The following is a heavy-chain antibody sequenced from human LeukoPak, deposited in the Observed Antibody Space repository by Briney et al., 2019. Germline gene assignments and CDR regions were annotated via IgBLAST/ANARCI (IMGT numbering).Heavy chain of an antibody. CDR3: ARGNYDSRGYSNAFDI. J-gene: IGHJ3*02. Sequence: PSETLSLTCTVSGGSFSSYHWSWIRQPPGKRLEWIGYISYSGSTNSNPSLKSRVTISVDTSKNQFSLKLSSVTAADTAVYYCARGNYDSRGYSNAFDIWGQGAMVTVSS. CDR2: ISYSGST. V-gene: IGHV4-59*01. CDR1: GGSFSSYH. D-gene: IGHD3-22*01.